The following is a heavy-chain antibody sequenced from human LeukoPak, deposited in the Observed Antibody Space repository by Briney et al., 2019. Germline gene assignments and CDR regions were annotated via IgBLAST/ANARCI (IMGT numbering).Heavy chain of an antibody. V-gene: IGHV4-4*07. D-gene: IGHD2-15*01. CDR1: GDSITSYY. J-gene: IGHJ5*02. Sequence: PSETLSLTCTVSGDSITSYYWSWIRQPAGKGLEWIGRIYSSGSTTYNPSLKSRVTMSVDTSKNKFSLKLSSVTAADTDVYCCARYPYCSGGSCYLNWFDPWGQGALVTVSS. CDR2: IYSSGST. CDR3: ARYPYCSGGSCYLNWFDP.